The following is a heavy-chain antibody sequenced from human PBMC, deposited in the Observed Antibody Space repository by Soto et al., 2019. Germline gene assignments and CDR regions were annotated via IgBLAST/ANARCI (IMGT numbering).Heavy chain of an antibody. V-gene: IGHV3-13*01. J-gene: IGHJ6*03. D-gene: IGHD6-13*01. Sequence: HPGGSLRLSCAASGFTFSSYDMHWVRQATGKGLEWVSAIGTAGDTYYPGSVKGRFTISRENAKNSLYLQMNSLRAGDTAVYYCARVFREQLVPNSQTYYYYYMDVWGKGTTVTVSS. CDR1: GFTFSSYD. CDR3: ARVFREQLVPNSQTYYYYYMDV. CDR2: IGTAGDT.